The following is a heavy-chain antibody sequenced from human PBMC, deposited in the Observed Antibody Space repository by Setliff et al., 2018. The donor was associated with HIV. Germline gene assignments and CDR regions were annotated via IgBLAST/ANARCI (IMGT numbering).Heavy chain of an antibody. CDR3: ARDFEGMSTIDGFED. V-gene: IGHV1-18*01. Sequence: ASVKVSCKASGYTFSRYGISWVRQAPGQGLEWMGWISGYNGNTKYVQKFQGRVTMTTDTSTSTVYMELRSLRSDDTAVYYCARDFEGMSTIDGFEDWGQGTLVTVSS. CDR2: ISGYNGNT. CDR1: GYTFSRYG. J-gene: IGHJ5*01. D-gene: IGHD1-1*01.